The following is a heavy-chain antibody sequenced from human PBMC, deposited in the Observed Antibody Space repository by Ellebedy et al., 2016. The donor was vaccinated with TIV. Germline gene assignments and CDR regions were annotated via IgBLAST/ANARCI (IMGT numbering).Heavy chain of an antibody. V-gene: IGHV1-8*01. D-gene: IGHD3-10*01. CDR1: RYTFTSYD. CDR3: ARDYYYGSGSSDY. J-gene: IGHJ4*02. CDR2: MNPNSGNT. Sequence: ASVKVSXKASRYTFTSYDINWVRQTTGQGLEWMGWMNPNSGNTGYAQKFQGRVTMTRDTSISTAYMELSRLRSDDTAVYYCARDYYYGSGSSDYWGQGTLVTVSS.